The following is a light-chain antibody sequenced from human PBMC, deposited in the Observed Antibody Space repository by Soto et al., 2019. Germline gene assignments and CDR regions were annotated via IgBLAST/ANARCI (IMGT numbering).Light chain of an antibody. V-gene: IGKV4-1*01. Sequence: DIVMTQSPDSXAVXXXXRXXXNXKSXXXVLYSSNNKNYLAWYQQKLGQPPKLLFFWASTRESGVPDRFSGSGSGTDFTLTISSLQAEDVAVYYCQQFYSTPHTFGQGTKVDIK. J-gene: IGKJ1*01. CDR2: WAS. CDR1: XXVLYSSNNKNY. CDR3: QQFYSTPHT.